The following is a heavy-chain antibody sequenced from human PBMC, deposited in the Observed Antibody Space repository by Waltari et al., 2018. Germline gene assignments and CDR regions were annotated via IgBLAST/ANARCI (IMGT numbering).Heavy chain of an antibody. V-gene: IGHV3-48*03. CDR1: GFTFSSYE. CDR3: ARGGYLFDY. D-gene: IGHD2-15*01. J-gene: IGHJ4*02. Sequence: EVQLVESGGGLVQPGGSLRLSCAASGFTFSSYEMNWVRQAPGKGLEWVSSISSSSSYIYYADSVKGRFTISRDNAKNSLYLQMNSLRAEDTAVYYCARGGYLFDYWGQGTLVTVSS. CDR2: ISSSSSYI.